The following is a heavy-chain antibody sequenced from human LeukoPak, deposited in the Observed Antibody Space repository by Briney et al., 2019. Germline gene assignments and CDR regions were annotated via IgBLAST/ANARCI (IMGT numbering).Heavy chain of an antibody. Sequence: SETLSLTCTVSGGSNSSYYWNWIRQPPGKGLEWIGYYSGTTNYNPSLKSRVTISVDTSKNQFSLKLSSVTAADTAVYYCARGVYIAAAQYGYWGQGTLVTVSS. CDR3: ARGVYIAAAQYGY. CDR2: YSGTT. D-gene: IGHD6-13*01. J-gene: IGHJ4*02. V-gene: IGHV4-59*01. CDR1: GGSNSSYY.